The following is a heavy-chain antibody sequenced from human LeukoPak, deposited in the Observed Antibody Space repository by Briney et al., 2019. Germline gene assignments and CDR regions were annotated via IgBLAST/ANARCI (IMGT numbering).Heavy chain of an antibody. V-gene: IGHV4-4*07. Sequence: PAETLSLTCTVSDGSISSYYWSWIRQPAGKGLEWIGRIYTSGSTNYNPSLKSRVTMSVDTSKNQFSLKLSSVTAADTAVYYCARDLTVATRNAFDIWGQGTMVTVSS. CDR2: IYTSGST. CDR3: ARDLTVATRNAFDI. D-gene: IGHD5-12*01. J-gene: IGHJ3*02. CDR1: DGSISSYY.